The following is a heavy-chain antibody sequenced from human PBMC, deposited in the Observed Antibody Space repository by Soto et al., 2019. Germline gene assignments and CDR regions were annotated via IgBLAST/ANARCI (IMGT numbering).Heavy chain of an antibody. V-gene: IGHV4-34*01. CDR1: GGPFSGYY. J-gene: IGHJ6*02. Sequence: TLSLTCAVYGGPFSGYYWSWIRQPPGKGLEWIGEINHSGSTNYNPSLKSRVTISVDTSKNQFSLKLSSVTAADTAVYYCARGRENYDSSGYNYYYYGMDVWGQGTTVTVSS. CDR3: ARGRENYDSSGYNYYYYGMDV. CDR2: INHSGST. D-gene: IGHD3-22*01.